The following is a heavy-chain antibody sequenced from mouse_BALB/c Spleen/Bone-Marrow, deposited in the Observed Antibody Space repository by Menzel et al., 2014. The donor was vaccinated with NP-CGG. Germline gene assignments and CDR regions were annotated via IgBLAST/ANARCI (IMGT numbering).Heavy chain of an antibody. CDR2: IYPGDGDT. D-gene: IGHD4-1*02. CDR1: GYAFSSSW. V-gene: IGHV1-82*01. CDR3: ARFSTVYYFDY. J-gene: IGHJ2*01. Sequence: QVQLKHSGPELVKPGASVKISCKASGYAFSSSWMNWVKQRPGQGLEWIGRIYPGDGDTNYNGKFKGKATLTADKSSSTAYMQLSSLTSVDSAVYFCARFSTVYYFDYWGQGTTLTVSS.